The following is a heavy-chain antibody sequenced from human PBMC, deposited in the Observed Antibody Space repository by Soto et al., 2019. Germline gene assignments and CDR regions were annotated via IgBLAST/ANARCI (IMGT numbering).Heavy chain of an antibody. D-gene: IGHD6-6*01. CDR1: GGSISSYY. Sequence: SETLSLTCTVSGGSISSYYWSWIRQPAGKGLEWIGRIYTSGSTNCNPSLKSRVTMSVDTSKNQFSLKLSSVTAADTAVYYCAREGLAAHSDYYYGMDVWGQGTTVTVSS. V-gene: IGHV4-4*07. CDR3: AREGLAAHSDYYYGMDV. CDR2: IYTSGST. J-gene: IGHJ6*02.